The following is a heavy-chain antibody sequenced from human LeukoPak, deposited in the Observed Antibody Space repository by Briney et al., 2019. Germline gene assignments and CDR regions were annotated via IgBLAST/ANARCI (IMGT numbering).Heavy chain of an antibody. J-gene: IGHJ4*02. D-gene: IGHD2-2*01. CDR2: INPSGGST. V-gene: IGHV1-46*01. CDR3: ARELICSSTSCYYYFDY. Sequence: ASVKVSCKASGYTFTSYYMHWVRQAPGQGLEWMRIINPSGGSTSYAQKFQGRVTMTRDTSTSTVYMELSSLRSEDTAVYYCARELICSSTSCYYYFDYWGQGTLVTVSS. CDR1: GYTFTSYY.